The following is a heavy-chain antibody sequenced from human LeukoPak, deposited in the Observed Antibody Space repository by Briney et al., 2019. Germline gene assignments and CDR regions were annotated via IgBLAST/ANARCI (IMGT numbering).Heavy chain of an antibody. D-gene: IGHD6-19*01. CDR3: ASQMGSGWTLDY. CDR2: ISTSNTYM. CDR1: GFTFSITTYS. Sequence: GGSLRLSCAASGFTFSITTYSMNWVRQAPGKGLEWVSSISTSNTYMYYADSVKGRFTISRDNAKNSLYLQMNSLRAEDTAVYYCASQMGSGWTLDYWGQGTLVTVSS. J-gene: IGHJ4*02. V-gene: IGHV3-21*04.